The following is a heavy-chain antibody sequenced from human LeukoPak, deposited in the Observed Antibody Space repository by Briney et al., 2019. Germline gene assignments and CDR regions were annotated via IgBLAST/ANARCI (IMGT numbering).Heavy chain of an antibody. Sequence: PRGSLILSCAASGFIFSNYAMSWVRQVPGRGLEWVSTISSRGDSTYVADSVKGRFTISRDNSKNSLYLQMNTVRAEDTAVYYCVKGPRPDITVAHTVENWGQGTLVTVSS. V-gene: IGHV3-23*01. CDR2: ISSRGDST. CDR1: GFIFSNYA. D-gene: IGHD5-12*01. CDR3: VKGPRPDITVAHTVEN. J-gene: IGHJ4*02.